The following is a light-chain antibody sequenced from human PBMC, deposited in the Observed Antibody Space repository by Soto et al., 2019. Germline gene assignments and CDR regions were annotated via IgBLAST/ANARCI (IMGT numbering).Light chain of an antibody. V-gene: IGKV3-20*01. CDR3: QQYGNSPRYS. CDR1: QSVTTNY. CDR2: GTS. Sequence: EIVLTQSPGTLSLSLGERATLSCRASQSVTTNYFAWYQQKPGQAPRLLIYGTSNRATGIPDRFSGSGSGTDFTLTISRLEPEDFAVYYCQQYGNSPRYSFGQGTKVELK. J-gene: IGKJ2*03.